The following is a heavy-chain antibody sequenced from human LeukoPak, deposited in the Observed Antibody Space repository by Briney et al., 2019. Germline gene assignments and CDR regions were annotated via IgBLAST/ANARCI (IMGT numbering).Heavy chain of an antibody. V-gene: IGHV5-51*01. Sequence: GGSLQTSCKGSGYSFTSYWIGWVRQMPGKGLEWMGIIYPGDSDTRYSPSFQGQVTISADKSISTAYLQWSSLKASDTAMYYCARMGIVGATPFDYWGQGTLVTVSS. CDR3: ARMGIVGATPFDY. J-gene: IGHJ4*02. CDR1: GYSFTSYW. D-gene: IGHD1-26*01. CDR2: IYPGDSDT.